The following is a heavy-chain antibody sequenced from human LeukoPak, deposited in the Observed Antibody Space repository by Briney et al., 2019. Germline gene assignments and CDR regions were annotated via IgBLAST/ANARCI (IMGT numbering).Heavy chain of an antibody. CDR1: GFTFDDYG. CDR2: INWNGGST. Sequence: GGSLRLSCAASGFTFDDYGMSWVRQAPGKGLEWVSGINWNGGSTGYVDSVKGRFTISRDNAKNSLYLQMNSLRAEDTALYYCAREFIYCSSTSCYDYWGQGTLVTVSS. V-gene: IGHV3-20*04. CDR3: AREFIYCSSTSCYDY. J-gene: IGHJ4*02. D-gene: IGHD2-2*01.